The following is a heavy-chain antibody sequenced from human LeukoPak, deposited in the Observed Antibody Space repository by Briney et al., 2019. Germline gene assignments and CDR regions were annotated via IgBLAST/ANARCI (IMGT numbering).Heavy chain of an antibody. CDR2: INCNGGGT. CDR3: ARDYGPYPGCSWFDP. V-gene: IGHV1-2*06. Sequence: ATVKVSCKASGYTFTGYYIHWVRQAPGQGLEWMGRINCNGGGTSYAQKFQGRVTMTRDTSISTAYMELDRLTSDDTAVYYCARDYGPYPGCSWFDPWGQGTLVTVSS. CDR1: GYTFTGYY. J-gene: IGHJ5*02. D-gene: IGHD2-21*01.